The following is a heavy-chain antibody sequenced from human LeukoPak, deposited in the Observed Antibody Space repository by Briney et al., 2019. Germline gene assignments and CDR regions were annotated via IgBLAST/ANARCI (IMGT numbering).Heavy chain of an antibody. CDR3: AKDQSRWRGGDAFDI. J-gene: IGHJ3*02. CDR1: GFTFSSYG. Sequence: GRSLRLSCAASGFTFSSYGMHWVRQAPGKGLEWVAVISYDGGNKYYADSVKGRFTISRDNSKNTLYLQMNSLRAEDTAVYYCAKDQSRWRGGDAFDIWGQGTMVTVSS. CDR2: ISYDGGNK. V-gene: IGHV3-30*18. D-gene: IGHD4-23*01.